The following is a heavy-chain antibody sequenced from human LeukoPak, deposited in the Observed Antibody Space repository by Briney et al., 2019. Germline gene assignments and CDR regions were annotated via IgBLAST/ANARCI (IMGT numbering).Heavy chain of an antibody. Sequence: PSETLSLTCSVSGSISHTNYYWSWIRQPAGKGLEWIGSVSYSGSIYYNPSLKSRLTISQDTSKNRFSLKLSSVTAADTAVYFCARGNEEYSAFDVWGQGILVTVSS. CDR1: GSISHTNYY. J-gene: IGHJ5*02. V-gene: IGHV4-39*07. D-gene: IGHD1-1*01. CDR3: ARGNEEYSAFDV. CDR2: VSYSGSI.